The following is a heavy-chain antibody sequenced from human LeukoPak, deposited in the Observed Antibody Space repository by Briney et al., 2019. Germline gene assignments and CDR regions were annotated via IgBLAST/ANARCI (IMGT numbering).Heavy chain of an antibody. Sequence: PSETLSLTCAVSGGSISSGGYSWSWLRQPPGTGLEWIGYIYHSGSTYYNPSLKSRVTISVDRSKNQFSLKLSSVTAADTAVYYCARLNSYPYCYDSSGYYFDYWGQGTLVTVSS. D-gene: IGHD3-22*01. V-gene: IGHV4-30-2*01. CDR3: ARLNSYPYCYDSSGYYFDY. J-gene: IGHJ4*02. CDR2: IYHSGST. CDR1: GGSISSGGYS.